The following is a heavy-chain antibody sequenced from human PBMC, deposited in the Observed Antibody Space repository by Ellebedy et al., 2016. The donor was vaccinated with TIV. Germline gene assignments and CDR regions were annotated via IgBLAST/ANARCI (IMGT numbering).Heavy chain of an antibody. CDR1: GYTFTGYY. CDR3: ARDYGGNPDWYFDL. V-gene: IGHV1-69*04. J-gene: IGHJ2*01. D-gene: IGHD4-23*01. Sequence: AASVKVSCKASGYTFTGYYMHWVRQAPGQGLEWMGRIIPILGIANYAQKFQGRVTITADKSTSTAYMELSSLRSEDTAVYYCARDYGGNPDWYFDLWGRGTLVTVSS. CDR2: IIPILGIA.